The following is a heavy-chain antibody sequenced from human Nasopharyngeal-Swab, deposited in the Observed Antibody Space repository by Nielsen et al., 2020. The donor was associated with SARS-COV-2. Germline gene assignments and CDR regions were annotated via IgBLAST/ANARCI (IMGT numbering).Heavy chain of an antibody. CDR2: IWFDGRNK. CDR3: AKAQPRTGIAVAESFDY. V-gene: IGHV3-33*06. Sequence: GGSLRLSCAASGFTFSSYGMHWVRQAPGKGLEWVAVIWFDGRNKYYADSVKGRFTISRDNSKNTLYLQMNNLRAEDTAVYYCAKAQPRTGIAVAESFDYWGQGTLVTVSS. J-gene: IGHJ4*02. D-gene: IGHD6-19*01. CDR1: GFTFSSYG.